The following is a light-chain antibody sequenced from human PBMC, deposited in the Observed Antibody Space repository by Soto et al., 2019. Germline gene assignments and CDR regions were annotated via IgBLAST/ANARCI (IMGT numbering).Light chain of an antibody. CDR1: SSDVGGYNY. V-gene: IGLV2-14*01. Sequence: QSVLTQPASVSGSPGQSITISCTETSSDVGGYNYVSWYQQHPGKAPKLMIYDVSNRPSGVPNRFSGSKSGNTASLTISGLQAEDEADYYCSSYTSSTTPVFGGGTKLTVL. CDR3: SSYTSSTTPV. CDR2: DVS. J-gene: IGLJ2*01.